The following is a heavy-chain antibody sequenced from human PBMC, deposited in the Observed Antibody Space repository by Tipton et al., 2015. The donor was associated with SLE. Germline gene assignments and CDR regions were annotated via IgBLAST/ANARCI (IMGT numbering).Heavy chain of an antibody. D-gene: IGHD4-17*01. V-gene: IGHV4-4*07. CDR1: CGFIIFDY. CDR3: ARGSDGEYVRYFDV. CDR2: ISSSGDR. J-gene: IGHJ2*01. Sequence: TLSLTCTVSCGFIIFDYWSWIRQSAGRGLEWIGRISSSGDRDYNPSLRSRVTMSIDASQNRVSLRLKSVSAADTAVYYCARGSDGEYVRYFDVWGPGTLVTVSS.